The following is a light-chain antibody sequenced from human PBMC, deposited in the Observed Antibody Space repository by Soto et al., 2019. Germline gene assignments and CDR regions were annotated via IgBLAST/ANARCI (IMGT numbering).Light chain of an antibody. V-gene: IGKV3-20*01. Sequence: EIVLTQSPGTLSLSPGERATLSCRASQSFRSSYLAWYQQKPGQAPRLLIYGASSRATGIPDRFSGSGSGTDFTLTISRLEPEDFAMYYCQQYGYLVTFGGGTKVDI. CDR1: QSFRSSY. CDR2: GAS. J-gene: IGKJ4*01. CDR3: QQYGYLVT.